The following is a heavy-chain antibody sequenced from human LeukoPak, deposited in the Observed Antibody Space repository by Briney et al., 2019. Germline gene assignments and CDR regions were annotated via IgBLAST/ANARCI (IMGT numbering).Heavy chain of an antibody. J-gene: IGHJ4*02. CDR3: ARDSAIKWFGELCDY. V-gene: IGHV3-30-3*01. D-gene: IGHD3-10*01. CDR2: ISYDGSNK. Sequence: GGSLRLSCAASGFTFSSYAMHWVRQAPGKGLEWVAVISYDGSNKYYADSVKGRFTISRDNSKNTLYLQMNSLRAEDTAVYYCARDSAIKWFGELCDYWGQGTLVTVSS. CDR1: GFTFSSYA.